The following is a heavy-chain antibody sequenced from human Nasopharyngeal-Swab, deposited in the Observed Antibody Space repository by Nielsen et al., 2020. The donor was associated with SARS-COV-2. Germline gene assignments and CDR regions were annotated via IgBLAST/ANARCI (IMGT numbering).Heavy chain of an antibody. D-gene: IGHD3-3*01. Sequence: WIRQPPGKGLEWVSSISSSSTYIYYADSVKGRFTVSRDNAKNSLYLPMSSLRTEDAAVYYCARSPYYDFWSGYYTRFDYWGRGTLVTVSS. J-gene: IGHJ4*02. CDR2: ISSSSTYI. V-gene: IGHV3-21*01. CDR3: ARSPYYDFWSGYYTRFDY.